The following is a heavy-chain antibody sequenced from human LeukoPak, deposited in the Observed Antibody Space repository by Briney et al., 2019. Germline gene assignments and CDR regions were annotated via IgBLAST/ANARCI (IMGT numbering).Heavy chain of an antibody. Sequence: SGGSLRLSFAASGFTFSRYAMSWVRQGPGKGLELVSDIRGSVGSTYYADSVTGRFTISRDNSKNTLYLQMNSLRAEDTAVYYCAKDLYSSYWGQGTLVTVSS. D-gene: IGHD2-21*01. V-gene: IGHV3-23*01. CDR3: AKDLYSSY. CDR2: IRGSVGST. J-gene: IGHJ4*02. CDR1: GFTFSRYA.